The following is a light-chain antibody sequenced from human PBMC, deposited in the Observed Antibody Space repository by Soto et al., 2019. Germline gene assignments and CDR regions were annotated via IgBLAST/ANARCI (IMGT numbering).Light chain of an antibody. J-gene: IGKJ1*01. CDR1: QSVSSGH. Sequence: ELVLTQSPGTLSLSPGERVTLSCGASQSVSSGHLAWYQQKPGQAPRLLIYAASSRAPGIPDRFSGSGSGTDFTLTISRLEPDDFATYYCQHYNSYSEAFGQGTKVELK. V-gene: IGKV3-20*01. CDR3: QHYNSYSEA. CDR2: AAS.